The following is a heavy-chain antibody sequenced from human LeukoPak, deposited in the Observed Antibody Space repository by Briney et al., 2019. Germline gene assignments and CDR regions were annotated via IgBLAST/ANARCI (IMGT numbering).Heavy chain of an antibody. D-gene: IGHD5-12*01. V-gene: IGHV1-2*04. CDR3: ARDVSGYDYFDP. Sequence: VSVKVSCKASGYTFTGYYMHWVRQAPGQGLEWMGWINPISGGTNYAQKFQGWVTMTRDTSISTAYMELSRLRSDDTAVYYCARDVSGYDYFDPWGQGTLVTVSS. CDR1: GYTFTGYY. CDR2: INPISGGT. J-gene: IGHJ5*02.